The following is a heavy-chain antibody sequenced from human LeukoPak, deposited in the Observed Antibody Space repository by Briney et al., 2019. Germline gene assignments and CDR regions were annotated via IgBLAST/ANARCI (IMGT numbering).Heavy chain of an antibody. CDR1: GFTFSSYW. CDR3: ARARGIMITFGGVDYGMDV. CDR2: IKQDGSEK. V-gene: IGHV3-7*01. J-gene: IGHJ6*02. Sequence: GGSLRLSCAASGFTFSSYWMSWVRQAPGKGREWVANIKQDGSEKYYVDSVKGRFTISRDNAKNSLYLQMNSLRAEDTAVYYCARARGIMITFGGVDYGMDVWGQGTTVTVSS. D-gene: IGHD3-16*01.